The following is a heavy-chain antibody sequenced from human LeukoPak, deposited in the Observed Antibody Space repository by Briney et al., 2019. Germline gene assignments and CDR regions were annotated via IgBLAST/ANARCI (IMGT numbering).Heavy chain of an antibody. CDR1: GFIVSGDY. V-gene: IGHV3-53*01. Sequence: TGGSLRLSCAASGFIVSGDYMSWVRQAPGKGLEWVSVIYTGGSTYYADSVKGRFTISRDSSKNTLYLQMNSLRAEDTAVYYCARLRKGVMVRGVTLAKAGWFDPWGQGTLVTVSS. D-gene: IGHD3-10*01. J-gene: IGHJ5*02. CDR3: ARLRKGVMVRGVTLAKAGWFDP. CDR2: IYTGGST.